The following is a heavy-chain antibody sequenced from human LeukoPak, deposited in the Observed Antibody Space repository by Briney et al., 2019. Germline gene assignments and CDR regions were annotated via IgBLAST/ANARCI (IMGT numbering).Heavy chain of an antibody. J-gene: IGHJ6*02. CDR1: GYTFTGYY. CDR2: MNPNSGNT. CDR3: ARGISPPNYDFWSGYYTGNYYYGMDV. Sequence: ASVKVSCKASGYTFTGYYMHWVRQAPGQGLEWMGWMNPNSGNTGYAQKFQGRVTMTRNTSISTAYMELSSLRSEDTAVYYCARGISPPNYDFWSGYYTGNYYYGMDVWGQGTTVTVSS. D-gene: IGHD3-3*01. V-gene: IGHV1-8*02.